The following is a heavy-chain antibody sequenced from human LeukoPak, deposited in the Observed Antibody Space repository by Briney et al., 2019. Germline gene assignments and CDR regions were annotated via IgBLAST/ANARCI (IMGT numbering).Heavy chain of an antibody. V-gene: IGHV1-69*04. J-gene: IGHJ5*02. CDR3: ARDGNWGDLGGWFDP. CDR1: GGTFSSYA. CDR2: IIPILGIA. D-gene: IGHD7-27*01. Sequence: ASVKVSCKASGGTFSSYAISWVRQVPGQWLEWMGRIIPILGIANYAQKFQGRVTITADKSTSTAYMELSSLRSEDTAVYYCARDGNWGDLGGWFDPWGQGTLVTVSS.